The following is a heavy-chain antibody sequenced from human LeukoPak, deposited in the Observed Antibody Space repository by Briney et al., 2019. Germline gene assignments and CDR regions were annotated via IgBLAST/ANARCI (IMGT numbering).Heavy chain of an antibody. CDR1: GGSISTTSYY. V-gene: IGHV4-39*01. Sequence: SETLSLTCTASGGSISTTSYYWGWIRQPPGEGLEWIGNIYYTGSTYYNSSLNSRLTISVDTSMNQFSLKLNSVTAADTAVYYCASLKIPGLFDYWGQGTLVPVSS. CDR2: IYYTGST. CDR3: ASLKIPGLFDY. D-gene: IGHD1-14*01. J-gene: IGHJ4*02.